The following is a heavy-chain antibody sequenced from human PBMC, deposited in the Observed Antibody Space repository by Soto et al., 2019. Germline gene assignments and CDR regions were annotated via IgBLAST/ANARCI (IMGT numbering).Heavy chain of an antibody. D-gene: IGHD1-26*01. CDR3: AKEGGIVGATYFDY. V-gene: IGHV1-69*13. Sequence: SVKVSCKASGYTFTIYGISWVRQAPGQGLEWMGGISPNFGKANYAQKFQGRVTITADESTSTAYMELSSLRSEDTAVYYCAKEGGIVGATYFDYWGQGTLVTVSS. CDR1: GYTFTIYG. CDR2: ISPNFGKA. J-gene: IGHJ4*02.